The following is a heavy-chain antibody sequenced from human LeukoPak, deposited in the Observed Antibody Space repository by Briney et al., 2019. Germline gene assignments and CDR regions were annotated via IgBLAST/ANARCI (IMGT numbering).Heavy chain of an antibody. V-gene: IGHV1-2*02. D-gene: IGHD4-17*01. J-gene: IGHJ3*02. CDR3: ARDSGGQAWTNPTTARNSDAFDI. Sequence: ASVKVSCKASGYTFTGYYMHWVRQAPGQGLEWMGWINPNSGGTNYAQKFQGRVTMTRDTSISTAYMELSSLRSEDTAVYYCARDSGGQAWTNPTTARNSDAFDIWGQGTMVTVSS. CDR2: INPNSGGT. CDR1: GYTFTGYY.